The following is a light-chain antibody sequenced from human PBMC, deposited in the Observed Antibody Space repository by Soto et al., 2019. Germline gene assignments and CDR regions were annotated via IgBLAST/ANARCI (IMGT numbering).Light chain of an antibody. J-gene: IGKJ1*01. CDR2: DAS. CDR1: QSVSSN. CDR3: QQYNNWPTWT. Sequence: EVVMTQSPATLSVSPGARATLSCRASQSVSSNLAWYQQKPGQAPRLLIYDASNRATGIPARFSGSGSGTDFTLTISSLQSEDFAVYYCQQYNNWPTWTFGQGTKVDIK. V-gene: IGKV3D-15*01.